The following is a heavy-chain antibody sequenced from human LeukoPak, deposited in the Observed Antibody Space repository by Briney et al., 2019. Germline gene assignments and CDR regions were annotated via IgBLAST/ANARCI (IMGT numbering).Heavy chain of an antibody. J-gene: IGHJ6*02. CDR1: GFSFSIYR. D-gene: IGHD2-2*01. Sequence: PGGSLRLSRAASGFSFSIYRMNWVRQAPGKGLEWVSVIYSGGSTYYADSVKGRFTISRDNSKNTLYLQMNSLRAEDTAVYYCARDSPQGYCSSTSCPRVHYYYGMDVWGQGTTVTVSS. CDR3: ARDSPQGYCSSTSCPRVHYYYGMDV. V-gene: IGHV3-66*01. CDR2: IYSGGST.